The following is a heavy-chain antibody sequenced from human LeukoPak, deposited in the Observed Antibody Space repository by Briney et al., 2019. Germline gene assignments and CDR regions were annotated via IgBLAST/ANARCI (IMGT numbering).Heavy chain of an antibody. J-gene: IGHJ1*01. CDR2: INHSGST. D-gene: IGHD3-22*01. V-gene: IGHV4-34*01. Sequence: SETLSLTCGVYGGSFSGCYWSWIRQPPGKGLEWIGEINHSGSTNYNPSLKSRVTISVDKSKNQFSLKLSSVTAADTAVYYCARDGASNSSGYYPPKYFQHWGQGTLVTVSS. CDR1: GGSFSGCY. CDR3: ARDGASNSSGYYPPKYFQH.